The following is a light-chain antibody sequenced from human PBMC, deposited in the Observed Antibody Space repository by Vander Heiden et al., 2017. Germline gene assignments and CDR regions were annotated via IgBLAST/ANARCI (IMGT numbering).Light chain of an antibody. J-gene: IGLJ1*01. V-gene: IGLV2-14*01. Sequence: QSALTQPASMSGSPGQSITISCTGSRSDVGDYNYVSWYQQHPGKAPKLMIYEVTNRPSGVSNRFSGSKSGTTASLTISGLQAEDDADYFCSSYTRTSTLVFGTGTKVTVL. CDR2: EVT. CDR1: RSDVGDYNY. CDR3: SSYTRTSTLV.